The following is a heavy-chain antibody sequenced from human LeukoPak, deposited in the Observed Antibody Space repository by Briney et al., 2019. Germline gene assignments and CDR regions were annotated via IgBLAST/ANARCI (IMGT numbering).Heavy chain of an antibody. CDR2: IRSKIYGGTP. J-gene: IGHJ4*02. Sequence: GETLRLSCVASGFSFSSDGMTWVRQAPGKGLEWVGFIRSKIYGGTPEYAASVKGRFTISRDDSKGIAYLQMNSLKTEDTAVYYCTRDQTPYYWGQGTLVTVSS. CDR1: GFSFSSDG. CDR3: TRDQTPYY. V-gene: IGHV3-49*04.